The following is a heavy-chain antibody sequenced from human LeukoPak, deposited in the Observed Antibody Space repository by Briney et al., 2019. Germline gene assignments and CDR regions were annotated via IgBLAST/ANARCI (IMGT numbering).Heavy chain of an antibody. CDR3: ATARGSYYYYYYGMDV. CDR2: INPNSGGT. D-gene: IGHD1-26*01. V-gene: IGHV1-2*02. J-gene: IGHJ6*02. Sequence: ASVKVSCKASGYTFTDYYMHWVRQAPGQGLEWMGWINPNSGGTKYAQKFQGRVTMTRDTSISTAYMELSRLRSDDTAVYYCATARGSYYYYYYGMDVWGQGTTATVSS. CDR1: GYTFTDYY.